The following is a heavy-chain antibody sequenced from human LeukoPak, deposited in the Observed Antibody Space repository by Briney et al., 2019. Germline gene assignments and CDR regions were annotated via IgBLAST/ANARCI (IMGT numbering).Heavy chain of an antibody. Sequence: SETLSLTCTVSGGSISSYYWSWIRQPPGKGLEWIGYIYYSGSTNYNPSLKSRVTISVDTPKNQFSLKLSSVTAADTAVYYCARVSGWSNFDYWGQGTLVTVSS. CDR3: ARVSGWSNFDY. CDR1: GGSISSYY. J-gene: IGHJ4*02. D-gene: IGHD6-19*01. CDR2: IYYSGST. V-gene: IGHV4-59*01.